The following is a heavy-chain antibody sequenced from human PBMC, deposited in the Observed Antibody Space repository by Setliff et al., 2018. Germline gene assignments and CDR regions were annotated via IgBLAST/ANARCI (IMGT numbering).Heavy chain of an antibody. CDR2: IYSSGST. V-gene: IGHV4-61*02. J-gene: IGHJ4*02. CDR3: ARDLRYCSGGTCYSAFDF. CDR1: GGSISSGSYY. D-gene: IGHD2-15*01. Sequence: SETLSLTCTVSGGSISSGSYYWSWIRQPAGKGLEWIGRIYSSGSTDYNRSLKSRLTIPVDTSKNQFSLRLSSVTAADTAVYYCARDLRYCSGGTCYSAFDFWGQGTLVTVSS.